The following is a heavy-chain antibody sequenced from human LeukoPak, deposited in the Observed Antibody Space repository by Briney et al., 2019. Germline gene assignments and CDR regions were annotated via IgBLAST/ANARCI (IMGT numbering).Heavy chain of an antibody. V-gene: IGHV3-21*01. CDR3: ARDPQGYCTNGVCWYFDL. CDR1: GFTFSSYN. CDR2: ISSSSSYI. Sequence: PGGSLRLSCAASGFTFSSYNMNWVRQAPGKGLEWVSPISSSSSYIYYADSVKGRFTISRDNAKNSLYLQMNSLRAEDTAVYYCARDPQGYCTNGVCWYFDLWGRGTLVTVSS. J-gene: IGHJ2*01. D-gene: IGHD2-8*01.